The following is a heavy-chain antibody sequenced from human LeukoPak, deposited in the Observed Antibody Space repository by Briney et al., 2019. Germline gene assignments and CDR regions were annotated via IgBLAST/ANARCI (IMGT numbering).Heavy chain of an antibody. V-gene: IGHV1-8*01. J-gene: IGHJ4*02. D-gene: IGHD1-7*01. CDR2: MNPNSGNT. Sequence: RASVKVSCKASGYTFTSYDINWVRQATGQGLEWMGWMNPNSGNTGYAQKFQGRVTMTRNTSISTAYMELSSLRSEDTAVYYCAREEGNYGEPYFDYWGQGTLVTVSS. CDR3: AREEGNYGEPYFDY. CDR1: GYTFTSYD.